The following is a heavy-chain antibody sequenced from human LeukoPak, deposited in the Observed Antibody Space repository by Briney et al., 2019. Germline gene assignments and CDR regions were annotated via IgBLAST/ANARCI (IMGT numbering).Heavy chain of an antibody. CDR2: ISAYNGNT. CDR3: ARARQNTGFFGAVSKDFDY. D-gene: IGHD3-3*01. J-gene: IGHJ4*02. Sequence: ASVKVSCKASGYTFTGYYMHWVRQAPGQGLEWMGWISAYNGNTNYAQKLQGRVTMTTDTSTSTAYMELRSLRSDDTAVYYCARARQNTGFFGAVSKDFDYWGQGTLVTVSS. V-gene: IGHV1-18*04. CDR1: GYTFTGYY.